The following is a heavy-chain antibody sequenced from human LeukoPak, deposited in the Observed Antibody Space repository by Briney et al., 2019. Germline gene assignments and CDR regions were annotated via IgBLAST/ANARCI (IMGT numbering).Heavy chain of an antibody. CDR1: GYSFTSYW. CDR2: IYPGDSDT. V-gene: IGHV5-51*01. CDR3: ARSVAVAPPGFDY. Sequence: GEPLKISCKGSGYSFTSYWIGWVRQMPGKGLEWMGIIYPGDSDTRYSPSFQGQVTISADKSISTAYLQWSSLKASDTAMYYCARSVAVAPPGFDYWGQGTLVTVSS. D-gene: IGHD6-19*01. J-gene: IGHJ4*02.